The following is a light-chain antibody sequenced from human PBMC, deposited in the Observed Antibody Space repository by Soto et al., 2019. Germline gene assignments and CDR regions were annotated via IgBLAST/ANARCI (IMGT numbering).Light chain of an antibody. CDR3: AAWDDSLNVVV. Sequence: QSLLTQPPSASGPPGQRVTISCSGSSSNIGSNTVNWYQQLPGTAPKLRIYSNNQRPSGVPDRFSGSKSGTSASLAISGLQSEDEADYYCAAWDDSLNVVVFGGGTKVTVL. V-gene: IGLV1-44*01. CDR1: SSNIGSNT. CDR2: SNN. J-gene: IGLJ2*01.